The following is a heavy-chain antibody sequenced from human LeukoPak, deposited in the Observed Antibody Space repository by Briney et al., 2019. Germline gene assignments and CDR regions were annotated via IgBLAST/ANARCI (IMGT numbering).Heavy chain of an antibody. Sequence: PGGSLRLSCAASGFTFSSYAMSWVRQAPGKGLEWVSVISGSGGSTYYADSVKGRFTISRDNSKNTLYLQMNSLRAEDTAIYYCAKGHSSGYYFFDYWGQGTLDTVSS. CDR1: GFTFSSYA. D-gene: IGHD3-22*01. CDR3: AKGHSSGYYFFDY. J-gene: IGHJ4*02. CDR2: ISGSGGST. V-gene: IGHV3-23*01.